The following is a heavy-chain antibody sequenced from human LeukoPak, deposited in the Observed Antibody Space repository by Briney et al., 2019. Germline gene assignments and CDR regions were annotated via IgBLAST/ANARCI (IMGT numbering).Heavy chain of an antibody. CDR3: ARGGHGDYVVDY. V-gene: IGHV1-8*03. CDR1: GYTFTSYD. J-gene: IGHJ4*02. D-gene: IGHD4-17*01. Sequence: ASVKVSCKASGYTFTSYDINWVRQAPGQGVEWMGWMNPNSGNTGYAQKFQGRVTITRNTSISTAYMELSSLRSEDTAVYYCARGGHGDYVVDYWGQGTLVTVSS. CDR2: MNPNSGNT.